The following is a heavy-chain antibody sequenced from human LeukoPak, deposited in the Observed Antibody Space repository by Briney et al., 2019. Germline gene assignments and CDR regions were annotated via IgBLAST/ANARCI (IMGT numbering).Heavy chain of an antibody. V-gene: IGHV3-11*01. CDR2: ISSSGSTI. Sequence: GVSLRLSCAASGFTFSDYYMRCIRQAPGEGLEWVSYISSSGSTIYYADSVKGQFTISRDNAKNSMYLKMNSLRAEDTAVYYCARDSNVSAARRSGDLFDYWGQGTLVTVSS. CDR1: GFTFSDYY. J-gene: IGHJ4*02. CDR3: ARDSNVSAARRSGDLFDY. D-gene: IGHD6-6*01.